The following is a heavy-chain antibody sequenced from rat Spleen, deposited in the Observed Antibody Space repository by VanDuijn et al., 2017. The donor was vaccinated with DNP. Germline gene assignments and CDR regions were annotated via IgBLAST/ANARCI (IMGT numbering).Heavy chain of an antibody. D-gene: IGHD1-11*01. Sequence: EVQLVESGGDLVQPGRSLKLSCAASGFTFSDYAMAWVRQAPKKGLEWVATISYDGSRTYFRDSVKGRFTISRDNAKSTLYLQMDSLRSEDTATYYCATFEGRDAWGQGTSVTVSS. CDR3: ATFEGRDA. V-gene: IGHV5-7*01. CDR1: GFTFSDYA. CDR2: ISYDGSRT. J-gene: IGHJ4*01.